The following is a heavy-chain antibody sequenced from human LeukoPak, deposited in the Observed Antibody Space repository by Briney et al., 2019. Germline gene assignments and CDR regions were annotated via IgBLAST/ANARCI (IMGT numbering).Heavy chain of an antibody. J-gene: IGHJ3*02. V-gene: IGHV1-46*01. CDR2: INPSGGST. CDR1: GYTFTSYY. D-gene: IGHD2-8*01. Sequence: GASVKVSCKASGYTFTSYYMHWVRQAPGQGLEWMGIINPSGGSTSYAQKLQGRVTMTTDTSTSTAYMELRSLRSDDTAVYYCARAREWAFDIWGQGTMVTVSS. CDR3: ARAREWAFDI.